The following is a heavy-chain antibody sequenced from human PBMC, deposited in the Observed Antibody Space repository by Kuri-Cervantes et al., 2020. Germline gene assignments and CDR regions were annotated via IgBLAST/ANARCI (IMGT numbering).Heavy chain of an antibody. Sequence: ASVKVSCKASGYTFTSYGISWVRQAPGQGLEWMGWISAYNGNTNYAQKLQGRVTITADKSTSTAYMELSSLRSEDTAVYYCAKARQQLVLRHYYYYYMDVWGKGTTVTVSS. CDR3: AKARQQLVLRHYYYYYMDV. V-gene: IGHV1-18*01. CDR2: ISAYNGNT. D-gene: IGHD6-13*01. J-gene: IGHJ6*03. CDR1: GYTFTSYG.